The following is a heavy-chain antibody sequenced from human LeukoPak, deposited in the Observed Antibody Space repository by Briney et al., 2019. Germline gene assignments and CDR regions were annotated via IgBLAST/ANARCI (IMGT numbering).Heavy chain of an antibody. CDR3: ASRIDYGFDY. V-gene: IGHV4-39*07. D-gene: IGHD4-17*01. CDR1: GGSISSSSYY. Sequence: PSETLSLTCTVSGGSISSSSYYWGWIRQPPGKGLEWIGSIYYSGSTYYNPSLKSRVTISVDTSKNQFSLKLSSVTAADTAVYYCASRIDYGFDYWGQGTLVTVSS. J-gene: IGHJ4*02. CDR2: IYYSGST.